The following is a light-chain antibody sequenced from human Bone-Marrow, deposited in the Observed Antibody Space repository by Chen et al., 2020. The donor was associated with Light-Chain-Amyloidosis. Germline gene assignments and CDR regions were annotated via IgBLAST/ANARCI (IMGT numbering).Light chain of an antibody. CDR1: DLPTKY. V-gene: IGLV3-25*03. Sequence: SYELTQPPSVSVSPGQTARITCSGDDLPTKYAYWYQQKPGHAPVLVIHRGTERPSGISERRSGSSSGTTATLTISGVQAEDEADYHCQSADSSGTYEVIFGGGTKLTVL. CDR3: QSADSSGTYEVI. CDR2: RGT. J-gene: IGLJ2*01.